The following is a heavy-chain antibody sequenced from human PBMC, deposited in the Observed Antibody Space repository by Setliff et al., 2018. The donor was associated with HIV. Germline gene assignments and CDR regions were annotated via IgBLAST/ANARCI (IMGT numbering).Heavy chain of an antibody. D-gene: IGHD5-18*01. CDR3: ARHPVDTAMVYWYFDL. V-gene: IGHV4-38-2*02. Sequence: SETLSLTCTVSSYSISSAYYWGWIRQPPGKGLEWVGSIYHSGSTHYNPSLKSRVTISVDMSRNQFSLKLSSVTAADTAVYYCARHPVDTAMVYWYFDLWGRGTLVTVSS. J-gene: IGHJ2*01. CDR1: SYSISSAYY. CDR2: IYHSGST.